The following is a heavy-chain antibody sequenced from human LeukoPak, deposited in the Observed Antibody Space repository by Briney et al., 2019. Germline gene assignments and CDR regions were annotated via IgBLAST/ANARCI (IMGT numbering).Heavy chain of an antibody. V-gene: IGHV3-53*01. CDR2: IYSGGDT. CDR1: GFMFSNYW. Sequence: GGSLRLSCAASGFMFSNYWMSWVRQAPGKRLEWISLIYSGGDTYYPDSVRGRFTISRDNPKNTLYLQMNSLRAEDTAVYYCARGPPACSTNCYGYLDYWGQGTLVTVSS. J-gene: IGHJ4*02. CDR3: ARGPPACSTNCYGYLDY. D-gene: IGHD2-2*01.